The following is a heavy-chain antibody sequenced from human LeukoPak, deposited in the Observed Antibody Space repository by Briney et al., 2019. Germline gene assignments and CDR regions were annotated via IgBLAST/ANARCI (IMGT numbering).Heavy chain of an antibody. V-gene: IGHV4-4*07. CDR2: IYATDLT. CDR1: GSTIRRVY. Sequence: KPSETLSLTCTVSGSTIRRVYRNWVRQSAGKGLERIGRIYATDLTNYNPSLKSRVTLSVDMSKNELSLTLKSVTAAATAVHYCTRGFGSGTCSIDLWGQGALVTVSS. D-gene: IGHD3-10*01. CDR3: TRGFGSGTCSIDL. J-gene: IGHJ5*02.